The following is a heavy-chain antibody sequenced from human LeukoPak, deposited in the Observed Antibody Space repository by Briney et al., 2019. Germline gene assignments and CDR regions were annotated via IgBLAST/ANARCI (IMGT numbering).Heavy chain of an antibody. CDR1: GGSISSSSYY. Sequence: SETLSLTCTVSGGSISSSSYYWGWIRQPPGKGLEWIGSIYYSGSTYYNPSLKSRVTISVDTSKNQFSLKLSSVTAADTALYYCARRGFDYWRQGTLVTVSS. CDR2: IYYSGST. V-gene: IGHV4-39*01. J-gene: IGHJ4*02. CDR3: ARRGFDY.